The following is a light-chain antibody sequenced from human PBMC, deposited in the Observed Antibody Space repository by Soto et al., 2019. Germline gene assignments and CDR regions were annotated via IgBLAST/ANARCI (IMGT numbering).Light chain of an antibody. V-gene: IGKV1-5*03. J-gene: IGKJ5*01. Sequence: DIQMTQSPSTLSSSVGDRVTLTCRASQSISIWLAWFQQKPGKAPKLLISKASSLQSGVPSRLSGSGSGTEFTLTISNLQPDDFATYYCQQYNTYSTFGQGTRLEIK. CDR2: KAS. CDR1: QSISIW. CDR3: QQYNTYST.